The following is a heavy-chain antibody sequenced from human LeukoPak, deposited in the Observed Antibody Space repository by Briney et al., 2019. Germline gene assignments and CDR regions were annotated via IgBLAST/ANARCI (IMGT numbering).Heavy chain of an antibody. J-gene: IGHJ4*02. D-gene: IGHD5-12*01. V-gene: IGHV3-23*01. CDR3: AKTSRRNSGYDSSFDY. CDR2: VRGSGSDT. Sequence: GGSLRLSCAASGFTFSTYAMSWVRQAPGKGLEWVSAVRGSGSDTYYADYVKGRFTISRDNSKNTLYLQMNSLRAEATAIYYCAKTSRRNSGYDSSFDYWGQGPLVTVSS. CDR1: GFTFSTYA.